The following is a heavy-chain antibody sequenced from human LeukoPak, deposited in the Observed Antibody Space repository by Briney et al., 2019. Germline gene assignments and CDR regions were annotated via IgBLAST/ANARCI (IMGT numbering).Heavy chain of an antibody. J-gene: IGHJ4*02. D-gene: IGHD5-12*01. V-gene: IGHV1-69*13. Sequence: SVKVSCKASGGTFSSYAISWVRQAPGQGLEWMGGIIPIFGTANYAQKFQGRVTITADESTSTAFMELSSLRSEDTAVYYCAREGDIVATTRPGNFDYWGQGTLVTVSS. CDR1: GGTFSSYA. CDR3: AREGDIVATTRPGNFDY. CDR2: IIPIFGTA.